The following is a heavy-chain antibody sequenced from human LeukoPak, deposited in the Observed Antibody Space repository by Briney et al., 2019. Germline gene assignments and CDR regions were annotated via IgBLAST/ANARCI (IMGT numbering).Heavy chain of an antibody. J-gene: IGHJ4*02. D-gene: IGHD1-26*01. CDR1: GGSISSYY. V-gene: IGHV4-4*07. CDR3: ATVAQYSGSYRFDY. Sequence: SETLSLTCTVSGGSISSYYWSWIRQPAGKGLEWIGRIYTSGSTNYNPSLKSRVTMSVGTSKNQFSLKLSSVTAADTAVYYCATVAQYSGSYRFDYWGQGTLVTVSS. CDR2: IYTSGST.